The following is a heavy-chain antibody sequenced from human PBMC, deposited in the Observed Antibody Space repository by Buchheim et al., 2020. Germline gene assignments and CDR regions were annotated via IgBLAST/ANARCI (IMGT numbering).Heavy chain of an antibody. CDR2: ISSSSSYI. CDR1: GFTFSSYS. Sequence: EVQLVESGGGLVKPGGSLRLSCAASGFTFSSYSMNWVRQAPGKGLEWVSSISSSSSYIYYADSVKGRFTISRDNAKNSLYLQMNSLRAEDTAVYYCAREREGKYSYGWPLNGDYWGQGTL. CDR3: AREREGKYSYGWPLNGDY. J-gene: IGHJ4*02. D-gene: IGHD5-18*01. V-gene: IGHV3-21*01.